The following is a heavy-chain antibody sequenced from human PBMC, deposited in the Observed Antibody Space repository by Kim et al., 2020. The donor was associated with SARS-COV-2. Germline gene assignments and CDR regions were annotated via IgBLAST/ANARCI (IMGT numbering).Heavy chain of an antibody. CDR2: ISAYNGNT. CDR3: ARDRFRSLAAAGRGAADRFDY. V-gene: IGHV1-18*01. D-gene: IGHD6-13*01. Sequence: ASVKVSCKASGYTFTSYGISWVRQAPGQGLEWMGWISAYNGNTNYAQKLQGRVTMTTDTSTSTAYMELRSLRSDDTAVYYCARDRFRSLAAAGRGAADRFDYWGQGTLVTVSS. CDR1: GYTFTSYG. J-gene: IGHJ4*02.